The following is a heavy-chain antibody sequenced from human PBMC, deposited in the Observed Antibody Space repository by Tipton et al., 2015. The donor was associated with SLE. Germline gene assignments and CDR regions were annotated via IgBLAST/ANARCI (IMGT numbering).Heavy chain of an antibody. CDR3: ARGDSADL. J-gene: IGHJ2*01. Sequence: LRLSCTVSGDSVRSFYWSWIRLPPGKGLEWIGFIHYTGITNYSPSLKSRVSTSVDTSKNQFSLMLTSVTAADTAFYYCARGDSADLWGRGTLVTVSS. CDR1: GDSVRSFY. V-gene: IGHV4-59*02. CDR2: IHYTGIT. D-gene: IGHD3-16*01.